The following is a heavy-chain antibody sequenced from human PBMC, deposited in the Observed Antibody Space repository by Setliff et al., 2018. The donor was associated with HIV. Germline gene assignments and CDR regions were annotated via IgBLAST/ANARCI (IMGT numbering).Heavy chain of an antibody. CDR1: GGSITSGGYY. J-gene: IGHJ4*02. D-gene: IGHD2-21*01. Sequence: PSETLSLTCTVSGGSITSGGYYWNWIRQHPGKGLEWIGYIYYSGTTNYNPSLKSRVTISVETSKVQFSLKLNSVTVVDTAVYFCARLKRDGTYFFDFWGQGTLVTVSS. CDR2: IYYSGTT. V-gene: IGHV4-30-4*08. CDR3: ARLKRDGTYFFDF.